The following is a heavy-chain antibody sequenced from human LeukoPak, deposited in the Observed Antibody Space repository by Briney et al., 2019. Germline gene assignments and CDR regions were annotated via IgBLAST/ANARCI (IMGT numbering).Heavy chain of an antibody. Sequence: GGSLRLSCAASGFTFDDYAMHWVRQGPGKGLEWVSGISWDSDSMGYADSAKGRFTVSRDNAKNSLHLQMNSLRAEDMALYYCAKDIGPFYETSGSTSHFDYWGQGTLVTVSS. CDR3: AKDIGPFYETSGSTSHFDY. J-gene: IGHJ4*02. D-gene: IGHD3-22*01. V-gene: IGHV3-9*03. CDR2: ISWDSDSM. CDR1: GFTFDDYA.